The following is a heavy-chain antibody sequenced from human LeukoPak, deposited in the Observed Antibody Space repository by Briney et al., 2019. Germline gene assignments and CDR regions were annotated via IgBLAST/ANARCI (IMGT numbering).Heavy chain of an antibody. CDR1: EFTFDDYA. D-gene: IGHD4-17*01. CDR2: ISGDGGST. J-gene: IGHJ4*02. Sequence: PGGSLRLSCAASEFTFDDYAMHLVRQAPGKGLEWVSLISGDGGSTYYADSVKGRFTLSRDNSKNSLYLQMNSLRTEDTALYYCAKDSNQYGDYFDYWGQGTLVTVSS. V-gene: IGHV3-43*02. CDR3: AKDSNQYGDYFDY.